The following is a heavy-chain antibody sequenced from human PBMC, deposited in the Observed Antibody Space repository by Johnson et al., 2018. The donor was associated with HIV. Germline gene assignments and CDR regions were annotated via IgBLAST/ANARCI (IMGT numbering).Heavy chain of an antibody. J-gene: IGHJ3*02. V-gene: IGHV3-9*01. CDR3: AKDMSSGSYFGEWDHDAFDI. CDR1: GFTYDDYA. CDR2: IRWNSGSI. Sequence: VQLVESGGGLVQPGRSLRLSCAASGFTYDDYAMHWVRQAPGKGLEWVSGIRWNSGSIGYAESGKGRFSIPRDNGKNSLYLQMNSLRAEDTALYYCAKDMSSGSYFGEWDHDAFDIWGQGTMVTVSS. D-gene: IGHD1-26*01.